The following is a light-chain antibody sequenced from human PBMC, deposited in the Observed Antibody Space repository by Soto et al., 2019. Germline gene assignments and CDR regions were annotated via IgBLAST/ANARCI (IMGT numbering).Light chain of an antibody. CDR2: DAS. Sequence: DIQMTQSPSSLSASVGDRVTITCQASQDISNYLNWYQQKPGKAPKLLIYDASNLETGVPSRFSGSGSGTDFTFTISSLQPEDIATYYCQQYDNFLALTFGGGPQVEIK. V-gene: IGKV1-33*01. CDR1: QDISNY. J-gene: IGKJ4*01. CDR3: QQYDNFLALT.